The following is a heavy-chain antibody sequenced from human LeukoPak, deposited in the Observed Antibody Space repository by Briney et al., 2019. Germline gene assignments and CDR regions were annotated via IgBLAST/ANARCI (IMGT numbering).Heavy chain of an antibody. Sequence: GGSLRLSCAASGFTLSSYWMTWVRQAPGKGLEWVANIKQDGSEKYYGDSVKGRFTISRDNAKNSLYLQMNSLRAEDTAVHYCARDAGIVAVSVFDYWGRGTLVTVSS. CDR2: IKQDGSEK. D-gene: IGHD1-26*01. V-gene: IGHV3-7*01. CDR3: ARDAGIVAVSVFDY. CDR1: GFTLSSYW. J-gene: IGHJ4*02.